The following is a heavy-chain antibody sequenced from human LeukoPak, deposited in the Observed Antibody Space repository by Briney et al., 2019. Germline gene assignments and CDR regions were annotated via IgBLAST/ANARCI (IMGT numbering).Heavy chain of an antibody. CDR1: GFTFDDYT. J-gene: IGHJ4*02. CDR2: ISWDGGST. Sequence: PGGSLRLSCAASGFTFDDYTMHWVRQAPGKGLEWVSLISWDGGSTYYADSVKGRFTISRDNSKNSLYLQMNSLRTEDTALYYCAKDGGYSYGLIFDYWGQRTLVTVSS. D-gene: IGHD5-18*01. CDR3: AKDGGYSYGLIFDY. V-gene: IGHV3-43*01.